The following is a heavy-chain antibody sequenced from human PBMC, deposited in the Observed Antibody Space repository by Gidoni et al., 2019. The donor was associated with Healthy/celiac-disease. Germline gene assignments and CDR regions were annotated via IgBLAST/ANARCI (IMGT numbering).Heavy chain of an antibody. CDR2: IYYSGST. CDR1: GGSISSYY. V-gene: IGHV4-59*01. D-gene: IGHD6-19*01. J-gene: IGHJ4*02. CDR3: ARQYSSGWYGPYYFDY. Sequence: QVQLQESGPGLLKPSETLSLTCTVSGGSISSYYWSWIRQPPGKGLEWIGYIYYSGSTNYNPSLKSRVTISVDTSKNQFSLKLSSVTAADTAVYYCARQYSSGWYGPYYFDYWGQGTLVTVSS.